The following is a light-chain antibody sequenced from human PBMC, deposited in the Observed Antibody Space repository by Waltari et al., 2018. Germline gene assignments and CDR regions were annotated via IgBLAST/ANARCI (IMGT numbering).Light chain of an antibody. CDR2: DAS. CDR3: QVWHAAIDPGV. Sequence: SYVLTQPPSVSVAPGETARITCGGDNIGSYSVHWYQQKPGQAPVLVIRDASDRPSGIPGRFSGSNSANTATLTISRVEAGDEANYYCQVWHAAIDPGVFGTGTEVTV. V-gene: IGLV3-21*04. CDR1: NIGSYS. J-gene: IGLJ1*01.